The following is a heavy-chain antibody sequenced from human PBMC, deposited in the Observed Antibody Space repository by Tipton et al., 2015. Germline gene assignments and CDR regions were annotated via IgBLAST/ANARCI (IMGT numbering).Heavy chain of an antibody. CDR1: GGSISSTNW. CDR2: IDWNGGRT. CDR3: AREGSSWYFGVY. J-gene: IGHJ4*02. Sequence: SLRLSCAVSGGSISSTNWWTWVRQVPGKGLEWVAGIDWNGGRTGYADSVKGRFIISRDNAQNSLFLQMNSLTAEDTAFYYCAREGSSWYFGVYWGQGTLVSVSS. D-gene: IGHD6-13*01. V-gene: IGHV3-20*04.